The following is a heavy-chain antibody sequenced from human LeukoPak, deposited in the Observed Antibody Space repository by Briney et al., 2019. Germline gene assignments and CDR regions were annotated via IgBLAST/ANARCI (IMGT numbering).Heavy chain of an antibody. CDR3: AKAATANGDSSSWYA. D-gene: IGHD6-13*01. CDR1: GFTFNNYG. Sequence: GGSLRLSCAASGFTFNNYGLSWVRQAPGKGLEWVSAISGSGVTTYYADSVKGRFTISRDNSKNTLYLQMNSLRAEDAAVYYCAKAATANGDSSSWYAWGQGTLVTVSS. J-gene: IGHJ5*02. V-gene: IGHV3-23*01. CDR2: ISGSGVTT.